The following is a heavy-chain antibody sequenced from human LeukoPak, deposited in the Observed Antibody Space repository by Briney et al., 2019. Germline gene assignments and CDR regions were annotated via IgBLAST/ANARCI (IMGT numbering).Heavy chain of an antibody. V-gene: IGHV3-64*02. CDR3: ARVSGYSYGQ. J-gene: IGHJ4*02. Sequence: HSGGSLRLSCVASGFPFSTYAMHWVRQAPGKGLEYVSGINSNGTNTNYADSVEGRFTISRDNSKNTLYLRMGSLRPEDMAVYYCARVSGYSYGQWGQGTLVTVSS. D-gene: IGHD5-18*01. CDR1: GFPFSTYA. CDR2: INSNGTNT.